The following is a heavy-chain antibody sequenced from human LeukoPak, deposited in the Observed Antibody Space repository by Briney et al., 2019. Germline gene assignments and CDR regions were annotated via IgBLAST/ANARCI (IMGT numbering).Heavy chain of an antibody. CDR3: ARVLLRGVPGLDY. CDR1: GFTFSSYS. D-gene: IGHD3-10*01. CDR2: ISSSSGII. J-gene: IGHJ4*02. V-gene: IGHV3-48*02. Sequence: SGGSLRLSCAASGFTFSSYSMNWVGQAPGKGLEWVSYISSSSGIIYADSVRGRFTISRDNAKNSQYLQMNSLRDEDTAVYYCARVLLRGVPGLDYWGQGTLVTVSS.